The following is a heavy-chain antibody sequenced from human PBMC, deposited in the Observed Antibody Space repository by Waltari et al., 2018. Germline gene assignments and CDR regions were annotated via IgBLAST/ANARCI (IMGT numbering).Heavy chain of an antibody. V-gene: IGHV4-59*01. J-gene: IGHJ6*02. CDR3: ARASGSYPRRRGGMDV. CDR1: GGSISSYY. CDR2: IYYSGST. Sequence: QVQLQESGPGLVKPSETLSLTCTVPGGSISSYYWSWIRQPPGKGLEWIGYIYYSGSTNYNPALKSRVTISVDTSKNQFSLKLSSVTAADTAVYYCARASGSYPRRRGGMDVWGQGTTVTVSS. D-gene: IGHD1-26*01.